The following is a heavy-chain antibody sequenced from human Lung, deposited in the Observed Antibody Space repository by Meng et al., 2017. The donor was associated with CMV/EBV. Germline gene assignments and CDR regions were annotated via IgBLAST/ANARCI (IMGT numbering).Heavy chain of an antibody. V-gene: IGHV3-11*04. J-gene: IGHJ6*02. Sequence: GESLKISCAASGFTFSDYYMTWVRRAPGKGLEWISYISSSGDIILYADSVKGRFTISRDNAEKSLYLQMNSLRAEDTALYFCARCKIYDFSFYGMDVWGQGTTVTVPS. CDR3: ARCKIYDFSFYGMDV. D-gene: IGHD3-3*01. CDR2: ISSSGDII. CDR1: GFTFSDYY.